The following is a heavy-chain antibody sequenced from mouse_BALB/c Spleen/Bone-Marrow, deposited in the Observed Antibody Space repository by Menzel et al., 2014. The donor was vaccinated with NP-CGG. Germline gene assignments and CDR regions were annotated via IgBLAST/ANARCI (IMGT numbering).Heavy chain of an antibody. CDR3: ASYFGSSCYFDV. Sequence: VQLQQSGPELVKPGASMKISCKASGYSFTGYTMNWVKQSHGKNLEWIVLINPYNGGTTYNQKFKGKATLTVDKSSSTAYMELLSLTSEDSAVYYCASYFGSSCYFDVWGAGTTVTVSS. CDR2: INPYNGGT. CDR1: GYSFTGYT. V-gene: IGHV1-18*01. D-gene: IGHD1-1*01. J-gene: IGHJ1*01.